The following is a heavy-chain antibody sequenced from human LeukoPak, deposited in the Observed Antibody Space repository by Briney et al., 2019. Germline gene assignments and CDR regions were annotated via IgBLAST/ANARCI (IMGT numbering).Heavy chain of an antibody. CDR2: IYSGGST. D-gene: IGHD3-10*01. CDR3: ARWVRGVYYYYGMDV. V-gene: IGHV3-53*01. J-gene: IGHJ6*02. Sequence: PGGSLRLSCAASGFTVSSNYMSRVRQAPGKGLEWVSVIYSGGSTYYADSVKGRFTISRDNSKNTLYLQMNSLRAEDTAVYYCARWVRGVYYYYGMDVWGQGTTVTVSS. CDR1: GFTVSSNY.